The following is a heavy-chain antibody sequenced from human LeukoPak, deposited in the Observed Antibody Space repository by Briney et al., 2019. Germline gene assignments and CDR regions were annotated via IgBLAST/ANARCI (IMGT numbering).Heavy chain of an antibody. V-gene: IGHV3-48*01. CDR2: ISSSSSAI. J-gene: IGHJ4*02. D-gene: IGHD4-11*01. CDR3: ARGPFYSNYPY. CDR1: GFTFSSNS. Sequence: GGSLRLSCAASGFTFSSNSMNWVRQAPGKGLEWVSYISSSSSAIYYADSVKGRFTISRDNAKNSLYLQMNSLRAEDTAVYYCARGPFYSNYPYWGQGTLVTVSS.